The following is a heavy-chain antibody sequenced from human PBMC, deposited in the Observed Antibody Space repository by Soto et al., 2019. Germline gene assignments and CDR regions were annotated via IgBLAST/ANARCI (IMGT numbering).Heavy chain of an antibody. V-gene: IGHV3-66*01. CDR2: IYSGGST. D-gene: IGHD5-12*01. Sequence: EVQLVESGGGLVQPGGSLRLSCAASEFTVSSNYMSWVRQAPGKGLEWVSVIYSGGSTYYADSVKGRFTISRDNSKNTLYLQMNSLRAEDTAVYYCARDSGYSGYDYGWFDPWGQGTLVTVSS. CDR1: EFTVSSNY. CDR3: ARDSGYSGYDYGWFDP. J-gene: IGHJ5*02.